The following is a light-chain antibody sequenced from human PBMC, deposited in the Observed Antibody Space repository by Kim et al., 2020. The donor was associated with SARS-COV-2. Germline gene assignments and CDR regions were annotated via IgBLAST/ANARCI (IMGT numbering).Light chain of an antibody. CDR3: LQHNTYPIT. CDR2: GAS. CDR1: QEIRND. V-gene: IGKV1-17*01. Sequence: ASVGDRVTITFRASQEIRNDLGWYQQSTGRVPKRLIYGASSLQSGIPSRFSGSGSGTEFTLTISSLQPEDFATYFFLQHNTYPITFGQGTRLEIK. J-gene: IGKJ5*01.